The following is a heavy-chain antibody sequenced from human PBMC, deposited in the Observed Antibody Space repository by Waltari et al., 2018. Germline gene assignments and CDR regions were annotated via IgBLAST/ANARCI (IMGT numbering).Heavy chain of an antibody. CDR2: INDDNYST. Sequence: QLLESGGGLVQPGRSLRLSCVASGFTFSRYSMTWVRQAPGGGLDWVAVINDDNYSTQYANSVKGRFTISRDNSKNTLFLQMNSLKGEDTALYYCAKGDWLDFWGQGTLVTVSS. V-gene: IGHV3-23*01. D-gene: IGHD3-9*01. CDR1: GFTFSRYS. J-gene: IGHJ4*02. CDR3: AKGDWLDF.